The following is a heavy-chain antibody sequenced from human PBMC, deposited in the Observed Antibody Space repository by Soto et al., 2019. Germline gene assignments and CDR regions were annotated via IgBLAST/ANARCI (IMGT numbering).Heavy chain of an antibody. V-gene: IGHV3-53*04. D-gene: IGHD4-17*01. J-gene: IGHJ4*02. Sequence: EVQLVESGGGLVQPGGSLRLSSAASGFSVSSNYMSWVRQAPGKGLECVSLIYSGGSTYYADSVKGRFTISRHNFNNTLYLQMNSLRSDAKAVYYCATRSVTAPRWGQGTLVTVSS. CDR2: IYSGGST. CDR1: GFSVSSNY. CDR3: ATRSVTAPR.